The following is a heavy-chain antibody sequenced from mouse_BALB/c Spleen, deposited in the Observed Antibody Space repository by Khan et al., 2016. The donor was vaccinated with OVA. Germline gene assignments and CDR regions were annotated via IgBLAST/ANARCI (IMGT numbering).Heavy chain of an antibody. CDR3: ARGNTASYWYFGV. J-gene: IGHJ1*01. D-gene: IGHD1-2*01. CDR1: GYSLTSYW. Sequence: QVQLQQPGAELVRPGVSVKLSCKASGYSLTSYWMNWVKQRPGQGLEWIGMIHPSDSETTLNQKFKDKATLTVDKSSSTAYMQLSSPTSEDSAVYYWARGNTASYWYFGVWGAGTTVTVSS. V-gene: IGHV1-61*01. CDR2: IHPSDSET.